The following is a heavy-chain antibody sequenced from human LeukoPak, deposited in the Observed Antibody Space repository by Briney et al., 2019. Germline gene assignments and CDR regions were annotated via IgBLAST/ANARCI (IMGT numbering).Heavy chain of an antibody. D-gene: IGHD6-6*01. Sequence: SETLSLTCTVSGGSISGYYWSWVRQPPGKGLEWLGYIYTSGSTNYNPSLKSRVTISVDTPKNQFSLKLSSVTAADTAVYYCARHRSPTSSSFFDPWGQGTLVSVSS. V-gene: IGHV4-4*09. CDR1: GGSISGYY. CDR2: IYTSGST. CDR3: ARHRSPTSSSFFDP. J-gene: IGHJ5*02.